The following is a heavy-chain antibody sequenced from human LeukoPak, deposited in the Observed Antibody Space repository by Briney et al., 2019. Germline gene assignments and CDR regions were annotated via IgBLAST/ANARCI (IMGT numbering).Heavy chain of an antibody. Sequence: GGSLRLSCAASGFTFSSHWMHWVRQAPGKGLVWVSRINRDGSITNYADSVRGRFTISRDNSKNTLYLQMNSLRAEDTAVYYCSRDRVTAAGTENNWFDPWGQGTLVTVSS. J-gene: IGHJ5*02. CDR1: GFTFSSHW. CDR2: INRDGSIT. V-gene: IGHV3-74*01. CDR3: SRDRVTAAGTENNWFDP. D-gene: IGHD6-13*01.